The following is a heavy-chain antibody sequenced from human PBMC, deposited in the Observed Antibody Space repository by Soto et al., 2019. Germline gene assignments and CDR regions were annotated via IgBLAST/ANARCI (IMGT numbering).Heavy chain of an antibody. CDR3: VTDPGPWPVN. V-gene: IGHV3-15*01. CDR2: SKGKIDGETI. Sequence: EVQVMESGGGLVKPGGSLRLSCVVSGIGFTNAWVSWVRQAPGKGLAWVGRSKGKIDGETIDYAAPVKGRFTLSRDDSKNTLYLQMNSLETGDTGVYHCVTDPGPWPVNWGQGILVTVSS. CDR1: GIGFTNAW. J-gene: IGHJ4*02.